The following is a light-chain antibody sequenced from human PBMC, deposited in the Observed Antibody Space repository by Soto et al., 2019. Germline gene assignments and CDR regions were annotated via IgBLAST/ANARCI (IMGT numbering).Light chain of an antibody. Sequence: DIQITQSPSTLSSSVGDRFTITFRASQSISTWLARYQQKPGKAPKLLMYEASSLESGVPSRFSGSGSGTEFTLTISSLQPDDFATYYCQLYNTYSLTFGQGTKVDIK. J-gene: IGKJ1*01. CDR2: EAS. V-gene: IGKV1-5*01. CDR3: QLYNTYSLT. CDR1: QSISTW.